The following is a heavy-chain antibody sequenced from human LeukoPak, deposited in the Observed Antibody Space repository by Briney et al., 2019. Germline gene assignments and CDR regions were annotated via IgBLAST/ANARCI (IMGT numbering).Heavy chain of an antibody. CDR1: AGSVRNDY. V-gene: IGHV4-59*02. CDR3: ATGHSSGWFDY. CDR2: IYYPTTT. Sequence: PSESLTVNCTVAAGSVRNDYWSWLRQSPGTGLEWIGYIYYPTTTNYNPSLKSRVTMSLDTSKNHFSLDLTSVTGADTAVYFCATGHSSGWFDYWGQGTLVTVSS. J-gene: IGHJ4*02. D-gene: IGHD6-19*01.